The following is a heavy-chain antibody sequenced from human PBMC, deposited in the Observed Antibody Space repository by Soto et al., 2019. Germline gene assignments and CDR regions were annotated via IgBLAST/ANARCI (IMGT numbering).Heavy chain of an antibody. Sequence: WESLKISCKASGYSITSYWIAWVRQMPGQGLEWMGIIFPDDSDTRYSPSFQGQVTISADKSISTAYVQWSSLKASDTAMYYCTRGGVATRTFDYWGQGTLGTVSS. V-gene: IGHV5-51*01. CDR2: IFPDDSDT. CDR3: TRGGVATRTFDY. J-gene: IGHJ4*02. D-gene: IGHD3-3*01. CDR1: GYSITSYW.